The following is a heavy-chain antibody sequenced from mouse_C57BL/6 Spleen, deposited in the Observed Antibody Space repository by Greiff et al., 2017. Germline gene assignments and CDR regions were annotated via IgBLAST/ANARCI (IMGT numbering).Heavy chain of an antibody. CDR2: ISDGGSYT. J-gene: IGHJ3*01. CDR1: GFTFSSYA. CDR3: ARDHDGSRGFAY. D-gene: IGHD2-3*01. Sequence: EVQLVESGGGLVKPGGSLKLSCAASGFTFSSYAMSWVRQTPEKRLEWVATISDGGSYTYYPDNVKGRFTISRDNAKNNLYLQMSHLKSEDTAMYYCARDHDGSRGFAYWGQGTLVTVSA. V-gene: IGHV5-4*01.